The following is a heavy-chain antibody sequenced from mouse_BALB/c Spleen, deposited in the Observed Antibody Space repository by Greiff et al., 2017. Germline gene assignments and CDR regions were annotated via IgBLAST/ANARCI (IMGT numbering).Heavy chain of an antibody. CDR2: ISSGGST. CDR3: ARGSITTGAMDY. Sequence: EVKLMESGGGLVKPGGSLKLSCAASGFTFSSYAMSWVRQTPEKRLEWVASISSGGSTYYPDSVKGRFTISRDNARNILYLQMSSLRSEDTAMYYCARGSITTGAMDYWGQGTSVTVSS. J-gene: IGHJ4*01. V-gene: IGHV5-6-5*01. CDR1: GFTFSSYA. D-gene: IGHD2-4*01.